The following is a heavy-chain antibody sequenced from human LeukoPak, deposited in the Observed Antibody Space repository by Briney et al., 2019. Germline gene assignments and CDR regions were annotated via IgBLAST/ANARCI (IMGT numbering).Heavy chain of an antibody. CDR3: ARGTLRFFAR. J-gene: IGHJ1*01. CDR1: GITFSSHW. D-gene: IGHD3-3*01. Sequence: PGGSLRLSCAASGITFSSHWMSWVRQAPGKGVEGVANIKQDGSEKYYVDSLQGRFTISRDNAKTSLSLQMNSLRAEDTAVYYCARGTLRFFARWGQGTLVTVSS. V-gene: IGHV3-7*04. CDR2: IKQDGSEK.